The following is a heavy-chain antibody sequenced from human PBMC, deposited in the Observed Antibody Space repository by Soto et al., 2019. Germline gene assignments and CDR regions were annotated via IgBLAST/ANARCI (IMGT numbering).Heavy chain of an antibody. CDR2: IYYSGST. CDR1: GCSVSSGSYY. CDR3: ARDHVLRFGAYYYYGMDV. J-gene: IGHJ6*02. Sequence: SETLSLTCTFSGCSVSSGSYYLSWIRQPPGKGLEWIGYIYYSGSTNYNPSLKSRVTISVDTSKNQFSLKLSSVTAADTAVYYCARDHVLRFGAYYYYGMDVWGQGTTVTVSS. V-gene: IGHV4-61*01. D-gene: IGHD5-12*01.